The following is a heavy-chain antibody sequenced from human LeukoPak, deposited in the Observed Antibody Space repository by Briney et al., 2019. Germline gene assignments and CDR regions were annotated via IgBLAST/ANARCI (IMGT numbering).Heavy chain of an antibody. Sequence: KSSETLSLACTVSGDSISSSSDFWVCIPQAPGQGLEWIGSVYYSGSTYYSPSLKSRVTLSVDTSKNQFSLKLSSVTAADTAVYYCARENNHLTWFDPWGQGTLVTVSS. CDR1: GDSISSSSDF. CDR3: ARENNHLTWFDP. CDR2: VYYSGST. D-gene: IGHD1-14*01. V-gene: IGHV4-39*01. J-gene: IGHJ5*02.